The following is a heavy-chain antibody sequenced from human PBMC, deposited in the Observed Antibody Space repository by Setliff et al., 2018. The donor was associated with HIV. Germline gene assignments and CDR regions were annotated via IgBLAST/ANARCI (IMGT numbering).Heavy chain of an antibody. J-gene: IGHJ4*02. D-gene: IGHD2-21*01. CDR3: VTRYCGESICPEFDY. CDR2: IKGDGSEK. Sequence: GGSLRLSCAASGFTFSYRWMTWVRQAPGKGLEWVANIKGDGSEKYYVDSVKGRFTISRDNSKNTLDLQINSLRPEDTAVYYCVTRYCGESICPEFDYWGQGTLVTVSS. CDR1: GFTFSYRW. V-gene: IGHV3-7*01.